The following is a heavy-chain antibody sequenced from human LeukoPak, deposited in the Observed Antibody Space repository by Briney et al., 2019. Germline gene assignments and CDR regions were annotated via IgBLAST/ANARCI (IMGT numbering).Heavy chain of an antibody. CDR1: GGSILSYY. V-gene: IGHV4-59*01. CDR2: IYYTGNS. J-gene: IGHJ5*02. D-gene: IGHD6-6*01. CDR3: ASSIAARHIWFER. Sequence: PSETLSLACAVSGGSILSYYWSWIRQPPGKGPEWIGYIYYTGNSDYNPSLKSRVSISLDTSKRQVSLNLSAVTAADTAVYYCASSIAARHIWFERWGQGAPVTVSS.